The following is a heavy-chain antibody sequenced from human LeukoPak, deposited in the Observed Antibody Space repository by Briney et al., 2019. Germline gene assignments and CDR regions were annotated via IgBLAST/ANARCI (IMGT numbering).Heavy chain of an antibody. D-gene: IGHD2-2*01. J-gene: IGHJ4*02. CDR1: RFTLTSFC. Sequence: PGRSLSLSCVLARFTLTSFCTHWVRPAQNKWIEWVGFIRYVGSNKYYTGSVKGRFTISRHNSTNPLYLQMNSLRAEDTGVYLCAKDDRYCRRTSCYLDYWGQETLVTVFS. CDR3: AKDDRYCRRTSCYLDY. CDR2: IRYVGSNK. V-gene: IGHV3-30*02.